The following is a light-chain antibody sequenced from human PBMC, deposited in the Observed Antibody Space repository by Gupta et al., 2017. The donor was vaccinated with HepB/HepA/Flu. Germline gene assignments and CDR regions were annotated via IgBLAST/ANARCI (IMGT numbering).Light chain of an antibody. CDR1: EKVYSF. CDR3: QQSYRTIT. CDR2: SAS. Sequence: QMSQSPSSMSASLGDSVTITCRASEKVYSFLDWYQQKPARAPKLIIYSASKLESGVPSRFSGSGYEKDFTLTSSERQFEDFAIYYVQQSYRTITFGQGTLLDIK. V-gene: IGKV1-39*01. J-gene: IGKJ5*01.